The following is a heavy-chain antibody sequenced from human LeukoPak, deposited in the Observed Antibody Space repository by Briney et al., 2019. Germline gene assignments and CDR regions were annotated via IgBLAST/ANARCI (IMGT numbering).Heavy chain of an antibody. CDR2: ISGSGTYM. CDR3: ARDYYFASGTPHAFDI. J-gene: IGHJ3*02. Sequence: GGSLRLSCAASGFTFSSYNMNWVRQAPGKGLEWVSSISGSGTYMFYPDSVKGRFTISRDNARNSLYLQMSSLRAEDTAVYYCARDYYFASGTPHAFDIRGQGTMVTVSS. CDR1: GFTFSSYN. V-gene: IGHV3-21*01. D-gene: IGHD3-10*01.